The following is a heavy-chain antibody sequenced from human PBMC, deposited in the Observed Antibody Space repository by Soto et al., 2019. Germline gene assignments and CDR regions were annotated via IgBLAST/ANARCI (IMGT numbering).Heavy chain of an antibody. V-gene: IGHV3-33*01. D-gene: IGHD6-13*01. Sequence: PGGSLRLSCAASGFTFSSYGMHWVRQAPGKGLEWVAVIWYDGSNKYYADSVKGRFTISRDNSKNTLYLQMNSLRAEDTAVYYCARDGVQPITYYYGMDFWGQGTTVTVSS. CDR3: ARDGVQPITYYYGMDF. CDR2: IWYDGSNK. J-gene: IGHJ6*02. CDR1: GFTFSSYG.